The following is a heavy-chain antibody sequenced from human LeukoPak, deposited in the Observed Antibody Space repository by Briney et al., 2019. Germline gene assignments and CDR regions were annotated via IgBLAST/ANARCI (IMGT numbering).Heavy chain of an antibody. V-gene: IGHV3-30-3*01. D-gene: IGHD3-22*01. CDR1: GLTFSSYA. CDR2: ISYDGSDK. J-gene: IGHJ4*02. CDR3: ARSGRIVVVIDSAPFDY. Sequence: GGSLRLSCAASGLTFSSYAMHWVRQAPGKGLEWVAVISYDGSDKYYADSVKGRFTISRDNAKNSLYLQMNSLRAEDTAVYYCARSGRIVVVIDSAPFDYWGQGTLVTVSS.